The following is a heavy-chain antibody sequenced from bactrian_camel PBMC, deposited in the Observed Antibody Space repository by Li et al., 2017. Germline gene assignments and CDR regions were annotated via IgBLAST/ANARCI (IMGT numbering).Heavy chain of an antibody. D-gene: IGHD5*01. Sequence: HVQLVESGGGLVQPGGSLKLSCAASGFTFSTYAMSWVRQAPGKGLEWVANMHGDGGGIGYADSVKGRFTISRDNAKNTVYLQMNTLVPEDTALYYCTWGIRENHLGWGQGTQVTVS. CDR3: TWGIRENHLG. CDR2: MHGDGGGI. CDR1: GFTFSTYA. J-gene: IGHJ4*01. V-gene: IGHV3S7*01.